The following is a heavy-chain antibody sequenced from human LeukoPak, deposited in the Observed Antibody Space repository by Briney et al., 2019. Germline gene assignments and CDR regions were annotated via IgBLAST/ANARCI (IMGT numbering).Heavy chain of an antibody. Sequence: ASVKVSCKXSGYTFTSYYMHWVRQAPGQGLEWMGIINPSGGSTSYSQKFQGRVTMTRDTSTSTVYMELSSLRSEDTAVYYCARASTVVTAFDYWGQGTLVTVSS. CDR3: ARASTVVTAFDY. CDR2: INPSGGST. CDR1: GYTFTSYY. V-gene: IGHV1-46*03. D-gene: IGHD4-23*01. J-gene: IGHJ4*02.